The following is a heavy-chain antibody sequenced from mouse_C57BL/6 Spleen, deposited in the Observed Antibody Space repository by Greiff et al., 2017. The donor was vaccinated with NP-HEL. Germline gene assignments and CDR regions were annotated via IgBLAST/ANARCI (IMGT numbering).Heavy chain of an antibody. CDR3: ARRFDYYGSSYDYAMDY. V-gene: IGHV1-18*01. CDR2: INPNNGGT. D-gene: IGHD1-1*01. Sequence: VQLQQSGPELVKPGASVKIPCKASGYTFTDYNMDWVKQSHGKSLEWIGDINPNNGGTIYNQKFKGKATLTVDNSSSTAYMELRSLTSEDTAVYYCARRFDYYGSSYDYAMDYWGQGTSVTVSS. J-gene: IGHJ4*01. CDR1: GYTFTDYN.